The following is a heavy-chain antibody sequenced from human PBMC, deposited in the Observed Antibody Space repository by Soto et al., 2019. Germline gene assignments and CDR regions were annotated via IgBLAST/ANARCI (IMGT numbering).Heavy chain of an antibody. J-gene: IGHJ5*02. CDR1: GGSISSYY. CDR3: ARDSLTLEYSSGWFANGFDP. V-gene: IGHV4-4*07. D-gene: IGHD6-19*01. CDR2: IYTSGST. Sequence: SDTLSLTCTVSGGSISSYYWSWIRQPAGKGLEWIGRIYTSGSTNYSPSLKSRVTMSVDTSKNQFSLKLSSVPAADTAVHYCARDSLTLEYSSGWFANGFDPWGQGTLVTVSS.